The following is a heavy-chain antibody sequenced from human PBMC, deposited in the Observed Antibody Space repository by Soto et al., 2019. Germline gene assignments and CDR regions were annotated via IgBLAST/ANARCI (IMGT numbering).Heavy chain of an antibody. Sequence: SETLSLTCAVYGGSFSGYYWSWIRQPPGKGLEWIGEINHSGSTNYNPSLKSRVTISVDTSKNQFSLKLSSVTAADTAVYYCARTNRRRGYEFYYYYYYMDVWGKGTTVTVSS. CDR3: ARTNRRRGYEFYYYYYYMDV. J-gene: IGHJ6*03. CDR2: INHSGST. CDR1: GGSFSGYY. V-gene: IGHV4-34*01. D-gene: IGHD3-3*01.